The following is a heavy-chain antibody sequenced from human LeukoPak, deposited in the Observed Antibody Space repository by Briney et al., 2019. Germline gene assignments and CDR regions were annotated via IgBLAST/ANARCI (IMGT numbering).Heavy chain of an antibody. J-gene: IGHJ3*02. V-gene: IGHV3-33*01. D-gene: IGHD3-9*01. Sequence: GGSLRLSCAASGFTFSSYGMHWVRQAPGKGLEWVAVIWYDGSNKYYADSVKGPFTISRDNSKNTLYLQMNSLRAEDTAVYYCASLSGADFDWLPWGGAFDIWGQGTMVTVSS. CDR1: GFTFSSYG. CDR3: ASLSGADFDWLPWGGAFDI. CDR2: IWYDGSNK.